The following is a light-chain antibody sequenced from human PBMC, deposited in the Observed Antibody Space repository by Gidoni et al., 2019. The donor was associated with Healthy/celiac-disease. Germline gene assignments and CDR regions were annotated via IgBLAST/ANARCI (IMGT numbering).Light chain of an antibody. V-gene: IGKV4-1*01. CDR2: WAS. Sequence: DIVMTQSPDSLAVSLGERATINCKSSQSVLYSSNNKNYLAWYQQKPGQPPKLLIYWASTRESGVPDRFSGSGSGTDFTLTISSLQAEDVAVYYCQQYYSTPGWTFXQXTKVEIK. CDR1: QSVLYSSNNKNY. CDR3: QQYYSTPGWT. J-gene: IGKJ1*01.